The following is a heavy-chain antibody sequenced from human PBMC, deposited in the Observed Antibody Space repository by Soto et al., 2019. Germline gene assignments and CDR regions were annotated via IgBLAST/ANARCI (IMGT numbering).Heavy chain of an antibody. CDR3: ARQGSTXXXXFYGMAV. Sequence: GESLKISCRGSGYTFTSYWIAWVRQMPGKGLEWLGIIYPDDSDTRYRXSFQGQVTISADKSINTAYLQWSSLKASDTAMXYCARQGSTXXXXFYGMAVXGXGTTVXXSS. CDR2: IYPDDSDT. V-gene: IGHV5-51*01. D-gene: IGHD2-2*01. CDR1: GYTFTSYW. J-gene: IGHJ6*01.